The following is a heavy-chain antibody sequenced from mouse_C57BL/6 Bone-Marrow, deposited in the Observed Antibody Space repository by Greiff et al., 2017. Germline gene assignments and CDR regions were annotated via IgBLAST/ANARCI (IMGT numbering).Heavy chain of an antibody. D-gene: IGHD3-1*01. CDR1: GYTFTSYW. V-gene: IGHV1-69*01. CDR3: ARSGVPYAMDY. J-gene: IGHJ4*01. Sequence: QVQLQQPGAELVMPGASVKLSRKASGYTFTSYWMHWVKQRPGQGLEWIGEIDPSDSYTNYNQKFKGKSTLTVDKSSSTAYMQLSSLTSEDSAVYYCARSGVPYAMDYWGQGTSVTVSS. CDR2: IDPSDSYT.